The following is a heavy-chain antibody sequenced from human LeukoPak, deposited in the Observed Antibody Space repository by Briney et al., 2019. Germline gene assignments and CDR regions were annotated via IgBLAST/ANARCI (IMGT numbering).Heavy chain of an antibody. D-gene: IGHD1-26*01. CDR2: ISSSSSYI. J-gene: IGHJ4*02. CDR1: GFTFSGYT. V-gene: IGHV3-21*01. Sequence: GGALRLSCAASGFTFSGYTMNWVRQAPGKGLEWVSSISSSSSYIYYADSVKGRFTISRDNAKNSLYLQMNSLRAEDTAVYYCARESVGRVGATDYWGQGTLVTVSS. CDR3: ARESVGRVGATDY.